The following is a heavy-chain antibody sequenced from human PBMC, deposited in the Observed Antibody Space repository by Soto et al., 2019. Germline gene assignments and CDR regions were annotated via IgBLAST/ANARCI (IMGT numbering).Heavy chain of an antibody. V-gene: IGHV3-23*01. J-gene: IGHJ6*02. Sequence: EVQLLESGGGLVQPGGSLRLSCAASGFTFSSYAMSWVRQAPGKGLEWVSAISGSGGSTYYADSVKGRFTISRDNSKNTLYLQMNSLRAEDTAVYYCAKYGRWLVHFYYYGIDVWGQGTTVTVSS. CDR2: ISGSGGST. CDR3: AKYGRWLVHFYYYGIDV. D-gene: IGHD6-19*01. CDR1: GFTFSSYA.